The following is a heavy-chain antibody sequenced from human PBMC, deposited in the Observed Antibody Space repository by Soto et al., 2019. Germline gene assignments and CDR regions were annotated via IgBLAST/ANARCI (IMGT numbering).Heavy chain of an antibody. CDR1: GGSISGRAYY. Sequence: QLQLHESGPGPVKASETLSLTCSVSGGSISGRAYYWAWIRQPPGKGLEWIGSIYYSGTTYSNPSLKSRVIISVDTAKNQFSLNLTSVTAPDTATYYCAREQCGGEKCFSERDVYYYYVYVWGKGTTVTVSS. CDR2: IYYSGTT. CDR3: AREQCGGEKCFSERDVYYYYVYV. D-gene: IGHD2-21*01. V-gene: IGHV4-39*01. J-gene: IGHJ6*03.